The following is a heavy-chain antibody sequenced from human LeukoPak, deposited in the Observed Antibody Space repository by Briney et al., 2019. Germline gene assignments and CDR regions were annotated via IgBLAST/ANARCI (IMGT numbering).Heavy chain of an antibody. Sequence: SGTLSLTCTLSGGSISTYYWSWIRQPPGKGLEWIGYIYHSGSTNYNPSLKSRVTILVDTSKNQFSLKLSSVTAADTAVYYCARGGGYASPIGYWGQGALVTVSS. CDR3: ARGGGYASPIGY. CDR2: IYHSGST. CDR1: GGSISTYY. D-gene: IGHD5-12*01. J-gene: IGHJ4*02. V-gene: IGHV4-59*01.